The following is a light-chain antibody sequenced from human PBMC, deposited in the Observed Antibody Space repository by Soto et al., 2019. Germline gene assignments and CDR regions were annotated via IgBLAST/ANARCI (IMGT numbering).Light chain of an antibody. CDR3: SSYAGSNIL. CDR2: EVS. CDR1: SSDVGGYNY. Sequence: QSAVTQPPSASGSPGQSVTISCTGTSSDVGGYNYVSWYQQHPGKAPKLMIYEVSKRPSGVPDRFSGSKSGNTASLTVSGLQAEDEADYYCSSYAGSNILFGTGTKLTVL. J-gene: IGLJ1*01. V-gene: IGLV2-8*01.